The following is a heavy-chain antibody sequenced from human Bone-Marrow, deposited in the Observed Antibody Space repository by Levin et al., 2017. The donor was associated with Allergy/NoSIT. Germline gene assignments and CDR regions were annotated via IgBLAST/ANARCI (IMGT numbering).Heavy chain of an antibody. V-gene: IGHV3-30-3*01. CDR3: AKQWLDYGMDV. J-gene: IGHJ6*02. CDR1: GFTFSSYA. D-gene: IGHD6-19*01. Sequence: GGSLRLSCAASGFTFSSYAIHWVRQAPGKGLDWVAVISYDGSSQYYADSVKGRFTISRDNSKTSLYLQMNSLRAEDTAVYYCAKQWLDYGMDVWGQGTTVTVSS. CDR2: ISYDGSSQ.